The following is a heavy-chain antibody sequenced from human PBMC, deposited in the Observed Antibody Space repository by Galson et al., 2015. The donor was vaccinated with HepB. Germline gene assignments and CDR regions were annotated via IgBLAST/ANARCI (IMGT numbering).Heavy chain of an antibody. CDR3: ARGLDSGSYPDAYDAFDI. J-gene: IGHJ3*02. V-gene: IGHV3-33*01. Sequence: SLRLSCAASGFTFSSYGMHWVRQAPGKGLEWVAVIWYDGSNKYYADSVKGRFTISRDNSKNTLYLQMNSLRAEDTAVYYCARGLDSGSYPDAYDAFDIWGQGTMVTVSS. CDR1: GFTFSSYG. D-gene: IGHD1-26*01. CDR2: IWYDGSNK.